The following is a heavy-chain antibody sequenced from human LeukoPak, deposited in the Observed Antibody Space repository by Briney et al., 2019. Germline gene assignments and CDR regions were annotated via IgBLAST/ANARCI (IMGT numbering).Heavy chain of an antibody. D-gene: IGHD1-26*01. Sequence: SETLSLTCIVSGYSISSDYCWGWIRQPPGKGLEWIGSISHRGSTYYNPSLKSRVTMSADTPNNQFSLRLSSVTAADTAVYYCARDGGLYYTASPNNWFDPWGQGTLVTVSS. J-gene: IGHJ5*02. CDR1: GYSISSDYC. V-gene: IGHV4-38-2*02. CDR2: ISHRGST. CDR3: ARDGGLYYTASPNNWFDP.